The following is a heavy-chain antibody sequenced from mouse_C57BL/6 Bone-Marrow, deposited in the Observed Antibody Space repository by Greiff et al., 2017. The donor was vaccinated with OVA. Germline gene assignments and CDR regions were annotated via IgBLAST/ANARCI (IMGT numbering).Heavy chain of an antibody. V-gene: IGHV1-15*01. CDR3: TREALGYDCGGGYYERYF. J-gene: IGHJ4*01. D-gene: IGHD2-4*01. CDR2: IEPETGGT. Sequence: VQLQQSGAELVRPGASVTLSCKASGYTFTDYEMHWAKQTPVHGLEWIGAIEPETGGTAYNQKFKGKAILTADKSSSTAYMELRSLTSEDSAVYYSTREALGYDCGGGYYERYFWCQGTAATVSA. CDR1: GYTFTDYE.